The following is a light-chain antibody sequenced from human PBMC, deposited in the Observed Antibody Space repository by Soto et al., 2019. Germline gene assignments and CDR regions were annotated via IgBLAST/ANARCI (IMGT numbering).Light chain of an antibody. Sequence: EIVLTQSPATLSLSPGERATLSCRASQSVSSYLAWYQQKPGQAPRLLIYDASNRATGIPARFSGSGSGTDFTLTISSLEPEDFAVYYCHQRSNWPYTCGQGTKLEIK. CDR3: HQRSNWPYT. V-gene: IGKV3-11*01. CDR2: DAS. CDR1: QSVSSY. J-gene: IGKJ2*01.